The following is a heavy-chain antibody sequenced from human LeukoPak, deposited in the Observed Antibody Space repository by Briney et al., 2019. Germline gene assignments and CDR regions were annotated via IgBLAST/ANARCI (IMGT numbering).Heavy chain of an antibody. D-gene: IGHD2-21*02. Sequence: GGSLRLSCAASGFTVSSNYMSWVRQAPGKGLEWVSVIYSGGTAYYADSVKGRFTISRDNSKNTLYLQMNSLRAEDTAVYYCARVAVVTALRAFDIWGQGTMVTVSS. CDR2: IYSGGTA. CDR3: ARVAVVTALRAFDI. V-gene: IGHV3-53*01. J-gene: IGHJ3*02. CDR1: GFTVSSNY.